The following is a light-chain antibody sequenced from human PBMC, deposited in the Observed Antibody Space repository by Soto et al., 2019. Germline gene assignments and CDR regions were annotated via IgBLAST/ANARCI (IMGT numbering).Light chain of an antibody. CDR2: EGS. CDR1: SSDVGSYNL. CDR3: SSYAGSNNLV. V-gene: IGLV2-14*02. J-gene: IGLJ3*02. Sequence: QSALTQPASVSGSPGQSITISCTGTSSDVGSYNLVSWYQQHPGKAPKLMIYEGSKRPSGVSNRFSGSKSGNTASLTVSGLQAEDEAHYYCSSYAGSNNLVFGGGTQLTVL.